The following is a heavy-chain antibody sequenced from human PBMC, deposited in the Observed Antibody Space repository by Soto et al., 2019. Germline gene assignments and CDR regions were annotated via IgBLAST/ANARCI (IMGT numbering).Heavy chain of an antibody. J-gene: IGHJ4*02. CDR3: ARQIYDSDTGPNFQYYFDS. Sequence: PGASLKISCKGSGYSFAGYWITWVRQKPGKGLEWMGRIDPSDSQTYYSPSFRGHVTISVTKSITTVFLQWSSLRASDTAMYYCARQIYDSDTGPNFQYYFDSWGQGTLVTVSS. CDR2: IDPSDSQT. D-gene: IGHD3-22*01. V-gene: IGHV5-10-1*01. CDR1: GYSFAGYW.